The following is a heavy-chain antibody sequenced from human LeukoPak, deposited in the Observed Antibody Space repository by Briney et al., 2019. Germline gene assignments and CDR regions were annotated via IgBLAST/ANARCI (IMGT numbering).Heavy chain of an antibody. J-gene: IGHJ4*02. CDR3: ARHVGISF. Sequence: GGSLRLSCAASGFTFSNYGLHWVRQAPGKGLEWVSFIRYDGSNKYYIDSVKGRFTISRDNAKSSLFLQMSNLRDDGTAIYYCARHVGISFWGQGTLVTVSS. V-gene: IGHV3-30*02. CDR2: IRYDGSNK. D-gene: IGHD7-27*01. CDR1: GFTFSNYG.